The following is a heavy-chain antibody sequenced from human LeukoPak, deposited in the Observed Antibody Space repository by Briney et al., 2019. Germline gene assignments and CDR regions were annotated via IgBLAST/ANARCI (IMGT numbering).Heavy chain of an antibody. CDR2: ISGRAGST. CDR3: AKGGAARFDY. V-gene: IGHV3-23*01. CDR1: EFSFSSYS. Sequence: GGSLRLSCAASEFSFSSYSMNWVRQAPGKGLEWVSAISGRAGSTDYADSVKGRFTISRDNSKNTLYLQMNSLRAEDTAVYYCAKGGAARFDYWGQGTLVTVSS. D-gene: IGHD5-18*01. J-gene: IGHJ4*02.